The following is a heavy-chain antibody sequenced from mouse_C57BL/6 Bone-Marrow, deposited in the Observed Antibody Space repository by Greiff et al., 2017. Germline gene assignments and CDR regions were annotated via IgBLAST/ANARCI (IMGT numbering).Heavy chain of an antibody. Sequence: EVKLVASGGGLVQPGGSLKLSCAASGFTFSDSGMPWVRQAPEKGLEWVAYISSGRSTIYYADTVKGRFTISIDNAKNTLFMQMTSLMSEDTAMYYCARRVDYWGQGTSVTVSS. CDR2: ISSGRSTI. CDR3: ARRVDY. V-gene: IGHV5-17*01. CDR1: GFTFSDSG. J-gene: IGHJ4*01.